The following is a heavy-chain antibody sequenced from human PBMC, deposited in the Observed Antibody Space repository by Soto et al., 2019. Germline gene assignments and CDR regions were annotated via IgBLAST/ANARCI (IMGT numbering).Heavy chain of an antibody. J-gene: IGHJ3*02. CDR3: AKDSPNSHNAFDI. CDR2: ISGSGGST. V-gene: IGHV3-23*01. D-gene: IGHD2-21*01. CDR1: GFTFSSYA. Sequence: EVQLLESGGGLVQPGGSLRLSCAASGFTFSSYAMSWVRQAPGKGLEWVSAISGSGGSTYYADSVKGRFTISRDNSKNTMYLKMNSLRAEDTAVYYCAKDSPNSHNAFDIWGQGTMVTVSS.